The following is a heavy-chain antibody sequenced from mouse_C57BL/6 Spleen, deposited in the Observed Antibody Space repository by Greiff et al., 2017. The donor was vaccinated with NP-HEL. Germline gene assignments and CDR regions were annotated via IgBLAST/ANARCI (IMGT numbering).Heavy chain of an antibody. CDR3: ARHYYSNSYLDY. CDR1: GYTFTSYW. Sequence: VQLQQPGAELVRPGSSVKLSCKASGYTFTSYWMDWVKQRPGQGLEWIGNIYPSDSETHYNQKFKDKATLTVDKSSSTAYMQLSSLTSEDSAVYYCARHYYSNSYLDYWGQGTTLTVSS. CDR2: IYPSDSET. D-gene: IGHD2-5*01. J-gene: IGHJ2*01. V-gene: IGHV1-61*01.